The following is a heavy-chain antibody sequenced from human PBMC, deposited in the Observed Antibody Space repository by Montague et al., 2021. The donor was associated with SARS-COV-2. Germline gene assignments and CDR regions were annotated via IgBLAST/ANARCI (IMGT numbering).Heavy chain of an antibody. V-gene: IGHV4-61*05. D-gene: IGHD1-26*01. J-gene: IGHJ5*02. CDR3: ARLRRGTYYVSFDP. CDR2: IYYSATT. CDR1: GGSIRTTSFY. Sequence: SETLSLTCTVSGGSIRTTSFYWGWIRQPPGRGLEWIGYIYYSATTNYNPSLKSRVTMSIDTSKNQFSLSLSSVTAADSAVYYCARLRRGTYYVSFDPWGQGALVSVSS.